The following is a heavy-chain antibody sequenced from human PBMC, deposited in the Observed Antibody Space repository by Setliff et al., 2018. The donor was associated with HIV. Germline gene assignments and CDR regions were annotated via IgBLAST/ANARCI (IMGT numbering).Heavy chain of an antibody. CDR1: GFTFNSYG. Sequence: GGSLRLSCAASGFTFNSYGIHWVRQAPGKGLEWVALIWYDGSEKYYADSVKGRFTISRDNSRNTFYLQMTSLRAEDTALYYCAKGHGDWTPSNYLNSWGQGTLVTVSS. V-gene: IGHV3-33*06. D-gene: IGHD4-17*01. CDR2: IWYDGSEK. CDR3: AKGHGDWTPSNYLNS. J-gene: IGHJ4*02.